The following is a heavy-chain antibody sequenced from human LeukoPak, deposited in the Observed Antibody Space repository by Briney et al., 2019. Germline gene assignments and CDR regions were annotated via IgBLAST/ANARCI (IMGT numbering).Heavy chain of an antibody. CDR3: ARGLWDYYDSGSV. V-gene: IGHV4-34*01. CDR1: GGSFSGYY. Sequence: SETLSLTCAVYGGSFSGYYWSWIRQPPGKGLEWIGEITNSGTRNYNPSLKSRVTISVERSKRQFSLKVNSVTAADTAVYYCARGLWDYYDSGSVWGQGTLVTVSS. CDR2: ITNSGTR. D-gene: IGHD3-10*01. J-gene: IGHJ4*02.